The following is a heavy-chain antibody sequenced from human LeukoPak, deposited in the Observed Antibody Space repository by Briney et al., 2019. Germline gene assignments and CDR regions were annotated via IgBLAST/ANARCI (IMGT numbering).Heavy chain of an antibody. D-gene: IGHD2-21*02. CDR2: ISAYNGNT. CDR3: ARAPSNQPMVVTAMGGVY. J-gene: IGHJ4*02. V-gene: IGHV1-18*01. CDR1: GYTFTSYG. Sequence: GASVKVSCKASGYTFTSYGISWVRQAPGQGLEWMGWISAYNGNTNYAQKLQGRVTMTTDTSTSTAYMELRSLRSDDTAVYYCARAPSNQPMVVTAMGGVYWGQGTLVTVSS.